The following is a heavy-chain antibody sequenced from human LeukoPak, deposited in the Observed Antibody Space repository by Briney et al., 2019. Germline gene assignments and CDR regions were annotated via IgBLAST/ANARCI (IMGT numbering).Heavy chain of an antibody. CDR1: GFTFSSYG. CDR2: ISYDGSNK. V-gene: IGHV3-30*18. Sequence: GGSLRLSCAASGFTFSSYGMHWVRQAPGKGLEWVAVISYDGSNKYYADSVKGRFTTSRDNSKNTLYLQMNSLRAEDTAVYYCAKDPRSRTGDPTNWFDPWGQGTLVTVSS. CDR3: AKDPRSRTGDPTNWFDP. J-gene: IGHJ5*02. D-gene: IGHD7-27*01.